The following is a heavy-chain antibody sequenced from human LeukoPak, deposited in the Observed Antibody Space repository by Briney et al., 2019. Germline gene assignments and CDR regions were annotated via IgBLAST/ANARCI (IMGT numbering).Heavy chain of an antibody. V-gene: IGHV1-24*01. Sequence: ASVKVSCKVSGYTLTELSMHWVRQAPGKGLEWMGGFDPEDGETIYAQKFQGRVTMTEDTSTDTAYMELSSLRSEDTAVYYCATPYYYDSSGYQYHFDYWGQGTLVTVSS. J-gene: IGHJ4*02. CDR1: GYTLTELS. CDR3: ATPYYYDSSGYQYHFDY. CDR2: FDPEDGET. D-gene: IGHD3-22*01.